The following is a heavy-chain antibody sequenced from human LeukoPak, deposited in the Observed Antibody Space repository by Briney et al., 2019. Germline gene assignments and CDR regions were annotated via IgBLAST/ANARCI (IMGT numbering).Heavy chain of an antibody. V-gene: IGHV3-30*02. CDR3: AKGPNYDILTGWRKTYNGFDV. Sequence: GGTLRLSCAASGFTFSSYAMSWVRQAPGKGLEWVAFIRNDGSNKYYADSVKGRFTISRDNSKNMVYLQMNSLSAEDTAVYYCAKGPNYDILTGWRKTYNGFDVWGQGTMVTVSS. CDR1: GFTFSSYA. D-gene: IGHD3-9*01. J-gene: IGHJ3*01. CDR2: IRNDGSNK.